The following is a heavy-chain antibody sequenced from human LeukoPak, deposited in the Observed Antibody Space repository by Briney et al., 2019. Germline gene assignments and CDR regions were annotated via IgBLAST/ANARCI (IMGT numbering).Heavy chain of an antibody. V-gene: IGHV4-38-2*02. D-gene: IGHD1-26*01. CDR3: ARDSSGSYLYFRY. CDR2: IYHSGST. Sequence: SETLSLTCTVSGYSISSGYYWGWIRQPPGKGLEWIGSIYHSGSTYYNPSLKSRVAISVDTSKNQFSLKLSSVTAADTAVYYCARDSSGSYLYFRYWGQGTLVTVSS. CDR1: GYSISSGYY. J-gene: IGHJ4*02.